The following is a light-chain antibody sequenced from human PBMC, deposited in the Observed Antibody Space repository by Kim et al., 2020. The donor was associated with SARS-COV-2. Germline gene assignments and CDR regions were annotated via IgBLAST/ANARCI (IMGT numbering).Light chain of an antibody. V-gene: IGKV3D-15*01. Sequence: GSPGERATLSCRASHSVAGKLAWYQQKPGQAPRLLIYGASVRATGIPARFSGSGSGTEFTLTISSLQSEDFAVYYCQEYNNWPALSFGGGTKLEI. CDR1: HSVAGK. CDR2: GAS. CDR3: QEYNNWPALS. J-gene: IGKJ4*01.